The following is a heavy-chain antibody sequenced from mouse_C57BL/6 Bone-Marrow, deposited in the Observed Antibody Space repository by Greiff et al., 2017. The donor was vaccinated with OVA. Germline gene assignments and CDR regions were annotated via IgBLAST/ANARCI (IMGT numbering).Heavy chain of an antibody. Sequence: QVQLQQPGAELVKPGASVKLSCKASGYTFTSYWMHWVKQRPGQGLEWIGMIHPNSGSTNYNEKFKSKATLTVDKSSSTAYMQLSSLTSEDSAVYYCARADYDYDGPWFAYWGQGTLVTVSA. V-gene: IGHV1-64*01. CDR2: IHPNSGST. CDR1: GYTFTSYW. J-gene: IGHJ3*01. D-gene: IGHD2-4*01. CDR3: ARADYDYDGPWFAY.